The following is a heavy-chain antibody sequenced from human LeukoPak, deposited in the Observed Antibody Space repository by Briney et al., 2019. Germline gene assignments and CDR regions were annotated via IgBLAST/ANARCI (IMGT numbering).Heavy chain of an antibody. J-gene: IGHJ1*01. D-gene: IGHD3-22*01. CDR2: IRYDGSNK. CDR3: AKDFYDSSGYYRTEYFQH. V-gene: IGHV3-30*02. CDR1: GFTFSSYA. Sequence: GGSLRLSCAASGFTFSSYAMHWVRQAPGKGLEWVAFIRYDGSNKYYADSVKGRFTISRDNSKNTLYLQMNSLRAEDTAVYYCAKDFYDSSGYYRTEYFQHWGQGTLVTVSS.